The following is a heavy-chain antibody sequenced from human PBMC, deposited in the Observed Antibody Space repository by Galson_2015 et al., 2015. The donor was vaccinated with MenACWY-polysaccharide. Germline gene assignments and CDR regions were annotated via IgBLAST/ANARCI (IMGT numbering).Heavy chain of an antibody. J-gene: IGHJ4*02. CDR2: IQYDAVYK. D-gene: IGHD6-13*01. V-gene: IGHV3-33*06. Sequence: SLRPSCAASTVTFRGSGMHWVRQAPGKRLEWVAVIQYDAVYKQYLDSVKGRFTVSRDNSKNTLYLQRNNLRAEDTAVYYCAKVGPRSSWTMGIDYWGQGTLVTVSS. CDR1: TVTFRGSG. CDR3: AKVGPRSSWTMGIDY.